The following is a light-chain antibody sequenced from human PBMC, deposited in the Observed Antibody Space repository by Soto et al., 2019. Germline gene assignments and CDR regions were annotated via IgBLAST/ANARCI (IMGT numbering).Light chain of an antibody. CDR2: DTF. Sequence: EIVMTQSPATLSVSPGDRATLSCRASQSISSKLAWYQQKPGQAPRLLIYDTFNRATDIPPRFSGSGSGTDFTLTISSLEPEDFAVYYCQQRTNWRIIFGQGTDWRL. CDR1: QSISSK. CDR3: QQRTNWRII. J-gene: IGKJ5*01. V-gene: IGKV3-11*01.